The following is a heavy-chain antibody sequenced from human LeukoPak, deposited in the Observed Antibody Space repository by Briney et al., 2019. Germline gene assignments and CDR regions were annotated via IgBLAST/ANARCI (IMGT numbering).Heavy chain of an antibody. CDR3: ARDITLYSGYDLEGAFNV. J-gene: IGHJ3*01. CDR2: IWNDGTQK. CDR1: GFIFSNFG. V-gene: IGHV3-33*08. D-gene: IGHD5-12*01. Sequence: GGSLRLSCAASGFIFSNFGMHWVRQAPGKGLEWVTVIWNDGTQKFYADSVKGRFTVSRDNSKNTLYLQMDSLRAEDTAVYYCARDITLYSGYDLEGAFNVWGQGTRVTVFS.